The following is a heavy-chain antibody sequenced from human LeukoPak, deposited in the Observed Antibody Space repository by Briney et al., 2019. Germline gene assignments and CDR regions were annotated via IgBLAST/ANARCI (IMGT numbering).Heavy chain of an antibody. J-gene: IGHJ4*02. D-gene: IGHD3-16*02. V-gene: IGHV3-23*01. CDR3: AKTVSGSYSYQGGDY. CDR2: ISGSGGSA. CDR1: GFTFSSYA. Sequence: GGSLRLSCAASGFTFSSYAMTWVRQAPGKGLEWVSAISGSGGSAYYADSVKGRFTISRDNSKNTLYLQMNSLRAEDTAVYYCAKTVSGSYSYQGGDYWDQGTLVTVSS.